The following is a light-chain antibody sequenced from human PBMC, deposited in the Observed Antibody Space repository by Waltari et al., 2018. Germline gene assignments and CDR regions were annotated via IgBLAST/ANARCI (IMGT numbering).Light chain of an antibody. CDR3: TSYTTSSTWV. CDR2: DVT. J-gene: IGLJ3*02. Sequence: WYQQHPGKVPKLMIFDVTKRPAGVSDRFFGSKSANTASLTISGLQAEDEANYYCTSYTTSSTWVFGGGTRLTVL. V-gene: IGLV2-14*04.